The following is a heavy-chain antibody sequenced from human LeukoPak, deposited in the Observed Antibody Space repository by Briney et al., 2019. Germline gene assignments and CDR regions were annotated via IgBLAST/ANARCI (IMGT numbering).Heavy chain of an antibody. CDR2: IYTLGST. D-gene: IGHD6-25*01. CDR3: ARDRGGNIAAKFDP. V-gene: IGHV4-4*07. J-gene: IGHJ5*02. Sequence: SETLSLTCTVSGXSISSYYWSWIRQPAGKGLEWIGRIYTLGSTNYNPSLKSRVTMSLDTSKNQFSLKLTSVTAADTAVYYCARDRGGNIAAKFDPWGQGTLVTVSS. CDR1: GXSISSYY.